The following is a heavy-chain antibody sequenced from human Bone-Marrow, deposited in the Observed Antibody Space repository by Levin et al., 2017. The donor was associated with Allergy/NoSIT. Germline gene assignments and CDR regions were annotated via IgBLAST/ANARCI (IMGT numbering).Heavy chain of an antibody. V-gene: IGHV4-59*01. CDR3: ARDHTRRGFSYGLDY. D-gene: IGHD5-18*01. CDR1: GGSISSYY. CDR2: IYYSGST. J-gene: IGHJ4*02. Sequence: PSETLSLTCTVSGGSISSYYWSWIRQPPGKGLEWIGYIYYSGSTNYNPSLKSRVTISVDTSKNQFSLKLSSVTAADTAVYYCARDHTRRGFSYGLDYWGQGTLVTVSS.